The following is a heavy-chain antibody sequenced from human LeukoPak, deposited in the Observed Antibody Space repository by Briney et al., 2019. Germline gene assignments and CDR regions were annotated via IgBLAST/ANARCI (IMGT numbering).Heavy chain of an antibody. CDR1: GASMSSNY. D-gene: IGHD3-10*01. J-gene: IGHJ3*02. CDR2: IYYSGST. CDR3: ARDRSSKGSELCTFDI. V-gene: IGHV4-59*01. Sequence: SETMSPTCNVSGASMSSNYGRWIQQPPGRGLEWIGYIYYSGSTNYNPSLKSRVTISVDTSKNQFSLKLSSVTAADTAVYYCARDRSSKGSELCTFDIWGQGTMVTVSS.